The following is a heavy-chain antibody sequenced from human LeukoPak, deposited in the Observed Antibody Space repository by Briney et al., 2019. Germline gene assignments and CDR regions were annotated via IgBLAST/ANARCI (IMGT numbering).Heavy chain of an antibody. D-gene: IGHD2-2*01. CDR2: ISSDGRTQ. J-gene: IGHJ6*03. CDR3: ARGSPTREYQLLWGDYYYYMDV. V-gene: IGHV3-30*03. CDR1: GFSFSNYG. Sequence: GGSLRLSCAASGFSFSNYGMNWVRQAPGKGPEWVAIISSDGRTQIYADSVKGRFTISRDNAKNSLYLQMNSLRAEDTAFYHCARGSPTREYQLLWGDYYYYMDVWGKGTTVTVSS.